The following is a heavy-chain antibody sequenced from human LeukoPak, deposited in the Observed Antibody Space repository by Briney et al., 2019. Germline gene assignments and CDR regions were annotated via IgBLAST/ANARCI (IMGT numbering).Heavy chain of an antibody. Sequence: GGSLRLSCAASGFSVSNNYMNWVRQAPGKGLEWVSYISSSGSTIYYADSVKGRFTISRDNAKNSLYLQMNSLRAEDTAVYYCARDSTVTYYFDYWGQGTLVTVSS. CDR3: ARDSTVTYYFDY. D-gene: IGHD4-17*01. J-gene: IGHJ4*02. CDR2: ISSSGSTI. V-gene: IGHV3-48*03. CDR1: GFSVSNNY.